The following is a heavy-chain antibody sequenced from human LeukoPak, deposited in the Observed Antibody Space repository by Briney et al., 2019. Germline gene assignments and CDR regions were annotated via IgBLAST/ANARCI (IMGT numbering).Heavy chain of an antibody. CDR3: ARGGGSGLLYYGMGV. Sequence: GGSLRLSCAASGFTFSSYAMHWVRQAPGKGLEWVAVISYDGSNKYYADSVKGRFTISGDNSKNTLYLQMNSLRAEDTAVYYCARGGGSGLLYYGMGVWGKGTTVTVSS. V-gene: IGHV3-30*04. CDR2: ISYDGSNK. J-gene: IGHJ6*04. CDR1: GFTFSSYA. D-gene: IGHD3-10*01.